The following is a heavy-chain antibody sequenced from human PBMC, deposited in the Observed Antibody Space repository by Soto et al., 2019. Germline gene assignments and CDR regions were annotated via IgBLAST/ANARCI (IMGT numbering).Heavy chain of an antibody. J-gene: IGHJ2*01. CDR2: IYYSGST. CDR1: GGSISSGDYY. CDR3: ARGYCSGGSCRNWYFDL. Sequence: QVQLQESGPGLVKPSQTLSLTCTVSGGSISSGDYYWSWIRQPPGKGLEWFGYIYYSGSTYYNPSLKSRVTISVDTSKNQFSLKLSSVTAADAAVYYCARGYCSGGSCRNWYFDLWGRGTLVTVSS. V-gene: IGHV4-30-4*01. D-gene: IGHD2-15*01.